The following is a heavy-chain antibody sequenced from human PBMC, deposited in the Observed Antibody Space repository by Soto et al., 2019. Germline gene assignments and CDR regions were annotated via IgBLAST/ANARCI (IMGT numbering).Heavy chain of an antibody. CDR3: ARGISYGLWFGELGAFDI. D-gene: IGHD3-10*01. CDR1: GRPLRGYC. V-gene: IGHV4-34*01. J-gene: IGHJ3*02. CDR2: INHSGST. Sequence: PSETLSLPCAVYGRPLRGYCWSWIGQPPGKGLEWSGEINHSGSTNYNPSLKSRVTISVDTAKNQFSLKLSSVTAADTAVYYCARGISYGLWFGELGAFDIWGQGTMVTVSS.